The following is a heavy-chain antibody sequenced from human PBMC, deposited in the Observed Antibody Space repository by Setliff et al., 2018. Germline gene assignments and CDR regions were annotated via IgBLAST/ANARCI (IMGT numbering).Heavy chain of an antibody. J-gene: IGHJ6*03. D-gene: IGHD3-9*01. CDR3: ARLPKIVTGYYGSHYYYYMDV. Sequence: PSETLSLTCAVYGGSFSGYYWSWIRQPPGRGLEWIGEINHTGSTNYSPSLKSRVTMFVDTSKNQSSLRLNSVTAADTAVYYCARLPKIVTGYYGSHYYYYMDVWGKGTTVTVSS. V-gene: IGHV4-34*01. CDR1: GGSFSGYY. CDR2: INHTGST.